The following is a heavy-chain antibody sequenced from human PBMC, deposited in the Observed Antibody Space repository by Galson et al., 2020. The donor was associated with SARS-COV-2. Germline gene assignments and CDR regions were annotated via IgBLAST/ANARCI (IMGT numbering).Heavy chain of an antibody. J-gene: IGHJ4*02. CDR1: GFTFSSYP. CDR2: LSYDGSNK. V-gene: IGHV3-30*04. CDR3: VRDRGKNWEHRGYFDY. D-gene: IGHD1-26*01. Sequence: GGSLRLSCVASGFTFSSYPMHCVRQAPGKGLEWVAVLSYDGSNKYYADSVKGRFTISSDNSKNTLYLQMNSLTTEDTAVYYCVRDRGKNWEHRGYFDYWGQGNLVTVSS.